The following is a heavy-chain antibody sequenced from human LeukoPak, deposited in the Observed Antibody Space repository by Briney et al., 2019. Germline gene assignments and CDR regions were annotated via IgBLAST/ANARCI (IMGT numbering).Heavy chain of an antibody. J-gene: IGHJ4*02. D-gene: IGHD3-3*01. CDR2: ISGTTGNT. V-gene: IGHV3-23*01. CDR1: GFTFSNYG. Sequence: PGGSLRLSCVASGFTFSNYGMMWVRQAPGKGLEWVSSISGTTGNTYYVDSVKGRFTVSRDNSKNTLHLQISHLRVEDTAVYYCATAIFDGNDYWGQGTLVTVSS. CDR3: ATAIFDGNDY.